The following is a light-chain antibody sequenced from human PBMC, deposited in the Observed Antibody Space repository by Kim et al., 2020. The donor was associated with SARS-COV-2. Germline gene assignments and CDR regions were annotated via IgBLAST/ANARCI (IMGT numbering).Light chain of an antibody. CDR2: GAS. CDR3: QQYNDWPPHT. Sequence: SPGETAPPSCRASQSVNDNLAWYQQRPGQAPRLLIYGASTRATGVPARFSGSGSGTDFTLTISSLQSEDFALYYCQQYNDWPPHTFGGGTKVDIK. V-gene: IGKV3-15*01. J-gene: IGKJ4*01. CDR1: QSVNDN.